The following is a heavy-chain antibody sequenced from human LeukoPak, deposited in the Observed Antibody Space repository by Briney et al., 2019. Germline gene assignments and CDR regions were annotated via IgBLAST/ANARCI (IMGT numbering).Heavy chain of an antibody. V-gene: IGHV4-30-4*01. CDR1: GGSISSGDYY. Sequence: PSQTLSLTCTVSGGSISSGDYYWSWIRQPPGKGLEWIGYIYYSGSTYYNPSLKSRVTISVDTSKNQFSLKLSSVTAADTAVYYCARGHLSWIVATITFFDYWGQGTLVTVSS. D-gene: IGHD5-12*01. CDR3: ARGHLSWIVATITFFDY. J-gene: IGHJ4*02. CDR2: IYYSGST.